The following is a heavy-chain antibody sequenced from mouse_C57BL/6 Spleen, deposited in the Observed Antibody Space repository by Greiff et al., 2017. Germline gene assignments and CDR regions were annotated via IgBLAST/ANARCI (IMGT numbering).Heavy chain of an antibody. V-gene: IGHV6-3*01. CDR2: IRLKSDNYAT. CDR1: GFTFSNYW. J-gene: IGHJ3*01. D-gene: IGHD2-12*01. CDR3: TVYSFFAY. Sequence: EVMLVESGGGLVQPGGSMKLSCVASGFTFSNYWMNWVRQSPEKGLEWVAQIRLKSDNYATHYAESVKGRFTISRDDSKSSVYLQMNNLRAEDTGIYYCTVYSFFAYRGQGTLVTVSA.